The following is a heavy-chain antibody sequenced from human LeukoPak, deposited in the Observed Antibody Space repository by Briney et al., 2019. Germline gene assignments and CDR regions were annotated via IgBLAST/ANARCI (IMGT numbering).Heavy chain of an antibody. CDR2: INSSGSYI. CDR1: GFTFSSYS. Sequence: AGSLTLSCSASGFTFSSYSRNWVRQAPGKGLEWVSSINSSGSYIYYADSGKGRFTIARDTAKNPLYLQMNSLRAEDTAMHYCARDLKSMPQVAPTVFVVDAFDMWGQGTMVTVPS. V-gene: IGHV3-21*01. J-gene: IGHJ3*02. CDR3: ARDLKSMPQVAPTVFVVDAFDM. D-gene: IGHD6-13*01.